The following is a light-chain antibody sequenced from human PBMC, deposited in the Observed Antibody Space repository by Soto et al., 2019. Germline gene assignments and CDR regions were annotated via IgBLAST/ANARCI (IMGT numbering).Light chain of an antibody. CDR3: QQYSSYLFT. Sequence: DIQMTQSPSTLSASVGDRVTITCRASQSISSWLAWYQQKPGKAPKLLIYKASTLESGVPSRFSGSGSGTEFTLTISSLQPADFATYYCQQYSSYLFTFGPGTKVDIK. V-gene: IGKV1-5*03. CDR1: QSISSW. CDR2: KAS. J-gene: IGKJ3*01.